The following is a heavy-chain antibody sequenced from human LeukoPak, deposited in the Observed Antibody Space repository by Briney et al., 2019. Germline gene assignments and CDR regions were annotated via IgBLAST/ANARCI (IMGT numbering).Heavy chain of an antibody. V-gene: IGHV3-7*01. J-gene: IGHJ3*02. Sequence: GGSLRLSCAASGFSISSYWMSWVRQTPGKGLEWVANIKQDGSEKYYVDSVRGRFAISGDNAKNSLYLQMSSLRAEDTAVYYCARDLKQWLVQGDAFDIWGQGTMVTVSS. CDR1: GFSISSYW. CDR3: ARDLKQWLVQGDAFDI. D-gene: IGHD6-19*01. CDR2: IKQDGSEK.